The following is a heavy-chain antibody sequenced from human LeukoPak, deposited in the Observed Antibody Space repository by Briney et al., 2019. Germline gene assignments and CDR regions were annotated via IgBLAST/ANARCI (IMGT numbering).Heavy chain of an antibody. D-gene: IGHD1-1*01. CDR3: ARARYNWNDGGWFDP. Sequence: PSETLSLTCAVSGYSISSGYYWGWIRQPPGKGLEWIGSIYHSGSTYYNPSLKSRVTISVDTSENLFSLMLSSVTAADTAVYYCARARYNWNDGGWFDPWGQGTLITVSS. V-gene: IGHV4-38-2*01. CDR2: IYHSGST. J-gene: IGHJ5*02. CDR1: GYSISSGYY.